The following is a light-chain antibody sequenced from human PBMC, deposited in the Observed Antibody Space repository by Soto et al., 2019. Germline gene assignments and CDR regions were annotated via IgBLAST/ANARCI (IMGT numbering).Light chain of an antibody. V-gene: IGKV2-28*01. CDR3: AQGLATPFT. CDR2: LGS. J-gene: IGKJ4*01. CDR1: RNLLHSNGYYY. Sequence: EIVLTQSPLSLPVTPGEPASISCRSSRNLLHSNGYYYLDWYLQKPGQSPQLLIYLGSNRAPGVHDRFSGSGSGTDFTLTISRVEAEDVGVYFCAQGLATPFTFGGGTKV.